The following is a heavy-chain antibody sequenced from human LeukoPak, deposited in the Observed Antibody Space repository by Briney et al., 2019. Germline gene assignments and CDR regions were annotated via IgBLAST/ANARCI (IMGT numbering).Heavy chain of an antibody. J-gene: IGHJ4*02. Sequence: PSETLSLTCTVSGGSISSYYWSWIRQPPGKGLEWIGYIYYSGSTNYNPSLKSRVTISVDTSKNQFSLKLSSVTAADTAVYYCATDSSSSPGESYWGQGTLVTVSS. CDR1: GGSISSYY. D-gene: IGHD6-6*01. CDR3: ATDSSSSPGESY. CDR2: IYYSGST. V-gene: IGHV4-59*12.